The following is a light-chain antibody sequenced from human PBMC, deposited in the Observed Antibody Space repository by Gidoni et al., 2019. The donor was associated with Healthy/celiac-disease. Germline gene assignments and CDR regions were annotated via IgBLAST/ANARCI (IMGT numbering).Light chain of an antibody. V-gene: IGKV1-39*01. J-gene: IGKJ2*01. Sequence: TITCRASQSISSYLNWYQQKPGKAPKLLIYAASSLQSGVPSRFSGSGSGTDFTLTSSSLQPEDFATYYCQQSYSTPPMYTFGQGTKLEIK. CDR1: QSISSY. CDR2: AAS. CDR3: QQSYSTPPMYT.